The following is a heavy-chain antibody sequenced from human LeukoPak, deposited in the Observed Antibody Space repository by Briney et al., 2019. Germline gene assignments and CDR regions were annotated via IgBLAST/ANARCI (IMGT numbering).Heavy chain of an antibody. CDR1: GYTFTSYY. J-gene: IGHJ4*02. D-gene: IGHD5-24*01. V-gene: IGHV1-46*01. Sequence: ASVKVSCKASGYTFTSYYMHWVRQAPGQGLEWMGIINPSGGSTSYAQKFQGRVTMTRDTSTSTVYMELSSLRSEDTAVYYCARDVGDGYNPYYFDYWGQGTLVTVSS. CDR2: INPSGGST. CDR3: ARDVGDGYNPYYFDY.